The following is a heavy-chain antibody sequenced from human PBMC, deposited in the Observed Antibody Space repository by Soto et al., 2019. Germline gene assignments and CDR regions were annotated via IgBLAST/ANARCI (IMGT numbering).Heavy chain of an antibody. Sequence: GKGLEWVSGIRSNSGATYYADSVKGRFTISRDNAKNALYLQMNSLRADDTAVYYCSRELSNSSCYRCFDPSGQATL. CDR3: SRELSNSSCYRCFDP. J-gene: IGHJ5*02. CDR2: IRSNSGAT. D-gene: IGHD6-13*01. V-gene: IGHV3-48*01.